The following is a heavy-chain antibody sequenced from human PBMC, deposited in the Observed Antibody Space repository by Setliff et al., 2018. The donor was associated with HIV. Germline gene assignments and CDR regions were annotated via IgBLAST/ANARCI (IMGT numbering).Heavy chain of an antibody. CDR3: ARGESGYSSSWYPLPFDY. J-gene: IGHJ4*02. Sequence: PSETLSLTCSVSGGSITSGGYYWHWIRQHPGKGLEWIGYIFYSGGTYYNPSLKSRVTISLDTSENQFSLKLSSVTAADTAVYYCARGESGYSSSWYPLPFDYWGQGTLVTVSS. D-gene: IGHD6-13*01. V-gene: IGHV4-31*03. CDR2: IFYSGGT. CDR1: GGSITSGGYY.